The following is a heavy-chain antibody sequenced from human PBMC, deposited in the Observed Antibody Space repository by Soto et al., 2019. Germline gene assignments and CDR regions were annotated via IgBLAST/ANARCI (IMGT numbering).Heavy chain of an antibody. Sequence: GSLRLSCAPAGFTFSSFAMSWVRQAAGKGLEWVSGISGSGGSTYYADSVKGRFSISRDNSKDTLYLQMSSLRAEDTAVYYCAKDRCSNGVCDFDYWGQGTLVTVSS. J-gene: IGHJ4*02. D-gene: IGHD2-8*01. V-gene: IGHV3-23*01. CDR2: ISGSGGST. CDR1: GFTFSSFA. CDR3: AKDRCSNGVCDFDY.